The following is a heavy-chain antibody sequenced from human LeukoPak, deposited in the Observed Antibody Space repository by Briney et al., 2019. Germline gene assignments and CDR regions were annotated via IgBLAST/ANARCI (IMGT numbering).Heavy chain of an antibody. CDR1: GFTFSSFG. CDR3: AKDTEPYSSKYIFDS. D-gene: IGHD6-13*01. Sequence: GRSLRLSCAASGFTFSSFGMHWVRQAPGKGLEWVAVLSYDGREKHDADSVKGRFTISRDNSKNTLYLQMNSRRAEDTAVYYCAKDTEPYSSKYIFDSWGQGTLVTVSS. J-gene: IGHJ4*02. CDR2: LSYDGREK. V-gene: IGHV3-30*18.